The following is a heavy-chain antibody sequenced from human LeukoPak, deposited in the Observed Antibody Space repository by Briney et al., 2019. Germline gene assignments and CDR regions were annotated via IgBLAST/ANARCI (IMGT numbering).Heavy chain of an antibody. CDR3: ATSIAVAGPDY. D-gene: IGHD6-19*01. CDR1: GGSISSGDYY. CDR2: IYYSGST. Sequence: SETLSLTCTVSGGSISSGDYYWSWIRQPPGNGLEWIGYIYYSGSTYYNPSLKSRVTISVDTSKNQFSLKLSSVTAADTAVYYCATSIAVAGPDYWGQGTLVTVSS. V-gene: IGHV4-30-4*01. J-gene: IGHJ4*02.